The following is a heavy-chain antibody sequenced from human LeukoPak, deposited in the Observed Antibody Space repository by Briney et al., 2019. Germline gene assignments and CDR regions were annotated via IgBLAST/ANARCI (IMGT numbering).Heavy chain of an antibody. CDR3: ARGRLRYFDWLSPFDY. D-gene: IGHD3-9*01. CDR2: INHSGST. Sequence: SETLSLTCAVYGGSFSGYYWSWIRLPPGKGLEWIGEINHSGSTNYNPSLKSRVTISVDTSKNQFSLKLSSVTAADTAVYYCARGRLRYFDWLSPFDYWGQGTLVTVSS. V-gene: IGHV4-34*01. J-gene: IGHJ4*02. CDR1: GGSFSGYY.